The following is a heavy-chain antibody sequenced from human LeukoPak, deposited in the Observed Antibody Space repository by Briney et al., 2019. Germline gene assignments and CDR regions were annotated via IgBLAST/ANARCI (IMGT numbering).Heavy chain of an antibody. CDR3: AKTTGGNAYDYIDY. Sequence: PGGSLRLSCAASGFRFSGYGVNWVRQAPGKGLEWVSAISGSGSSPNYSDSVTGRFTISRDNSKNTLYLQMNSMRAEDTAVYYCAKTTGGNAYDYIDYWGQGTLVTVSS. CDR2: ISGSGSSP. D-gene: IGHD5-12*01. V-gene: IGHV3-23*01. J-gene: IGHJ4*02. CDR1: GFRFSGYG.